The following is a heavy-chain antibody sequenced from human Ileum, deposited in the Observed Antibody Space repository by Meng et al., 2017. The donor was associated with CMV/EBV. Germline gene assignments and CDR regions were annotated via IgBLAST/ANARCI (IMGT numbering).Heavy chain of an antibody. CDR3: TTIFEDY. D-gene: IGHD3-3*02. V-gene: IGHV3-74*01. CDR1: GFIVSDHW. Sequence: VQLVESGGGFVQPGGSLRLSCAAPGFIVSDHWIHWVRQAPGKGLEWVSRIEDSGTATSYADSVKGRFTISRDNAKNTVTLQMNSLRVDDTAVYYCTTIFEDYWGQGTLVTVSS. CDR2: IEDSGTAT. J-gene: IGHJ4*02.